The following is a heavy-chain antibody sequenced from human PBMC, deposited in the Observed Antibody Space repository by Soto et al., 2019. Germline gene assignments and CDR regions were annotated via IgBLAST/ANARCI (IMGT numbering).Heavy chain of an antibody. J-gene: IGHJ4*02. D-gene: IGHD3-3*01. CDR1: GYTVSGYY. CDR3: ASLYNLWTGYLSHVDY. V-gene: IGHV3-11*01. Sequence: GGSLRLSCAASGYTVSGYYLSWVRQAPGKGLEWISYIDTSSAKIYYADSVRGRFTISRENSKNSLFLEMNNLRVEDTAVYFCASLYNLWTGYLSHVDYWGRGTLVTVSS. CDR2: IDTSSAKI.